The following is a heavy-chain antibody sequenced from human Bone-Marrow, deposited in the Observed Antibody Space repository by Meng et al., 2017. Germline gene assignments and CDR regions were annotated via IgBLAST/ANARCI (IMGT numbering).Heavy chain of an antibody. J-gene: IGHJ4*02. V-gene: IGHV4/OR15-8*02. CDR1: GGFSSSIDW. Sequence: VPLQESGPGLVKPSGTPALTCVCCGGFSSSIDWWSWVRQPPGKGLEWIGEIYHGGDNNYNPSLKSRVTIAIDRSKNQFSLKLSSVTAADTAVYYCASWIYSCGWQWGQGTLVTVSS. D-gene: IGHD6-19*01. CDR2: IYHGGDN. CDR3: ASWIYSCGWQ.